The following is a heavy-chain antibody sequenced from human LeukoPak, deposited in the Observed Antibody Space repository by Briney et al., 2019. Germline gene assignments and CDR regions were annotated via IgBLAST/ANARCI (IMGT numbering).Heavy chain of an antibody. J-gene: IGHJ4*02. CDR3: ARDATRGGDFDY. V-gene: IGHV3-7*01. D-gene: IGHD3-16*01. CDR2: INQGGSEK. Sequence: GGSLRLSCVASGLTFSSYWMTWVRQAPGKGLEWVANINQGGSEKYYVDSVKGRFTISRDNAKNSLYLQMNSLRAEDTAVYYCARDATRGGDFDYWGQGTLVTVSS. CDR1: GLTFSSYW.